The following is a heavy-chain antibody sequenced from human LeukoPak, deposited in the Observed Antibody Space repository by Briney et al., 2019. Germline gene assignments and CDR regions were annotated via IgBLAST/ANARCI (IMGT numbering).Heavy chain of an antibody. CDR3: ARQIRFLEWLG. Sequence: SETLSLTCTVSGGSISSSSYCWGWIRQPPGKGLEWIGSIYYSGSTYYNPSLKSRVTISVDTSKNQFSLKLSSVTAADTAVYYCARQIRFLEWLGWGQGTLVTVSS. CDR2: IYYSGST. J-gene: IGHJ4*02. D-gene: IGHD3-3*01. CDR1: GGSISSSSYC. V-gene: IGHV4-39*01.